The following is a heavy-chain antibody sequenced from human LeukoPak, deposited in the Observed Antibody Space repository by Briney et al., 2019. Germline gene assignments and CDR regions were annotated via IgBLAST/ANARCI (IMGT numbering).Heavy chain of an antibody. Sequence: GGSLRLSCAASGFTFSSYNMNWVRQAPGKGLEWVSFISSSSDYIYYADSVKGRFTISRDKAKNSLYLQMNSLRAEDTAVYYCARDPVYYYDSSGTFFDDWGQGTLVTVSS. D-gene: IGHD3-22*01. J-gene: IGHJ4*02. CDR1: GFTFSSYN. CDR3: ARDPVYYYDSSGTFFDD. V-gene: IGHV3-21*01. CDR2: ISSSSDYI.